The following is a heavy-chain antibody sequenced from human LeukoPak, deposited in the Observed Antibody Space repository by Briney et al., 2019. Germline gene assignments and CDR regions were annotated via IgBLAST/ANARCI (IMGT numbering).Heavy chain of an antibody. Sequence: GGSLRLSCAASGFTFSSSAMHWVRQAPGKGLEWVSGISWNSGSIGYADSVKGRFTISRDNAKNSLYLQMNSLRAEDTALYYCAKDTDSSGYSNFDYWGQGTLVTVSS. V-gene: IGHV3-9*01. CDR1: GFTFSSSA. CDR2: ISWNSGSI. J-gene: IGHJ4*02. D-gene: IGHD3-22*01. CDR3: AKDTDSSGYSNFDY.